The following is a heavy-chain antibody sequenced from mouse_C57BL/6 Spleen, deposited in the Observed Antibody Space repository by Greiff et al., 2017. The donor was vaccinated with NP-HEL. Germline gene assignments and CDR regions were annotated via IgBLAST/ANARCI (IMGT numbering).Heavy chain of an antibody. CDR1: GFTFSDYG. D-gene: IGHD1-1*01. CDR2: ISSGSSTI. Sequence: EVKVVESGGGLVKPGGSLKLSCAASGFTFSDYGMHWVRQAPEKGLEWVAYISSGSSTIYYADTVKGRFTISRDNAKNTLFLQMTSLRSEDTAMYYCARRSGSSYDWYFDVWGTGTTVTVSS. V-gene: IGHV5-17*01. CDR3: ARRSGSSYDWYFDV. J-gene: IGHJ1*03.